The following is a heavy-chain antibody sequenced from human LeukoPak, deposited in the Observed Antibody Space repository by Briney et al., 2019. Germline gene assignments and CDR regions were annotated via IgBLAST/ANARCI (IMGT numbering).Heavy chain of an antibody. Sequence: SETLSLTCTVSGGSISSHYWSWIRQPPGKGLEWIGYIYYSGSTNYNPSLKSRVTISVDTSKNQFSLKLSSVTAADTAVYYCARALIPSEIDYWGQGTLVTVSS. D-gene: IGHD2-2*01. CDR1: GGSISSHY. CDR2: IYYSGST. J-gene: IGHJ4*02. CDR3: ARALIPSEIDY. V-gene: IGHV4-59*11.